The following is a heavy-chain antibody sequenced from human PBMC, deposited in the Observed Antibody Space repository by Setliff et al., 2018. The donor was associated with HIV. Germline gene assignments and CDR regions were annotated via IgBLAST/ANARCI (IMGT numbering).Heavy chain of an antibody. J-gene: IGHJ4*02. D-gene: IGHD3-10*01. CDR2: IIPLFNKS. V-gene: IGHV1-69*05. CDR3: AREGSPIYYFDY. CDR1: GGNFSTYG. Sequence: LVKVSCKASGGNFSTYGISWVRQAPGQGLEWMGGIIPLFNKSNNAQKFQGRVTMTRDTSISTAYMEVSSLRSDDTAVYYCAREGSPIYYFDYWSQGTLVTVSS.